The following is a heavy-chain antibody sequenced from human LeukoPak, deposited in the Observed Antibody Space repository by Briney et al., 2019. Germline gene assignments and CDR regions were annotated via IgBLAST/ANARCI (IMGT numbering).Heavy chain of an antibody. D-gene: IGHD3-22*01. CDR1: GGSISSSSYY. CDR3: ARPPPLTMTQYFQH. CDR2: IYYSGST. V-gene: IGHV4-39*01. Sequence: SETLSLTCTVSGGSISSSSYYWGWIRQPPGKGLGWIGSIYYSGSTYYNPSLKSRVTISVDTSKNQFSLKLSSVTAADAAVYYCARPPPLTMTQYFQHWGQGTLVTVSS. J-gene: IGHJ1*01.